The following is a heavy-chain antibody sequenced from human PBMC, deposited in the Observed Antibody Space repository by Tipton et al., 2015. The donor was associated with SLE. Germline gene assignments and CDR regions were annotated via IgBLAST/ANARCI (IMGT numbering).Heavy chain of an antibody. CDR2: IYHSGST. CDR3: AREDSGYDSFDY. J-gene: IGHJ4*02. V-gene: IGHV4-38-2*02. Sequence: TLSLTCAVSGYSISSGYYWGWIRQPPGKGLEWIGSIYHSGSTYYNPSLKSRVTISVDTSKNQFSLKLSSVTAADTAVYYCAREDSGYDSFDYWGQGTLVTVSS. CDR1: GYSISSGYY. D-gene: IGHD5-12*01.